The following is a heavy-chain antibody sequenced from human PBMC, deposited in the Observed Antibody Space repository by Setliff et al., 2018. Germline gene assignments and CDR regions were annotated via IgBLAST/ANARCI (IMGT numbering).Heavy chain of an antibody. CDR2: IWDDGGNK. D-gene: IGHD2-2*01. Sequence: QPGGSLRLSCAASGFTFSSYRMRWVRQAPGKGLEWVAVIWDDGGNKYHADSVKGRFTISRDNAENSLYLQMNSLRAEDTAVYYCARSETCHSTHCSPYDYWGQGTPVTVSS. V-gene: IGHV3-33*08. CDR3: ARSETCHSTHCSPYDY. CDR1: GFTFSSYR. J-gene: IGHJ4*02.